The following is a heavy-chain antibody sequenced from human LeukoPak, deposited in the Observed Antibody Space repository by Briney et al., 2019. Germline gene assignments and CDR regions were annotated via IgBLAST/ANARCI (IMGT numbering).Heavy chain of an antibody. J-gene: IGHJ4*02. Sequence: PVASVKVSCKASGGTFSNSAISWVRQAPGQGLEWMGGIIPIFGTANYAQRFQGRVTITADESTTTAYMEVSSLRSEDTAVYYCARGEVPPHYFDSWGQGTLVTVSS. CDR3: ARGEVPPHYFDS. CDR2: IIPIFGTA. V-gene: IGHV1-69*13. CDR1: GGTFSNSA.